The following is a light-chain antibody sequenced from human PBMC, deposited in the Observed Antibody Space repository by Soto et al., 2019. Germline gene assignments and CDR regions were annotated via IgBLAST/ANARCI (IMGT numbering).Light chain of an antibody. CDR3: QQLYT. CDR2: AVS. CDR1: QGMSSS. V-gene: IGKV1-9*01. J-gene: IGKJ4*01. Sequence: DIQLTQSPPFLSASVGDRVTVSCRASQGMSSSLAWYQQKPGKAPKLLIYAVSTLQSGVPSRFSGSGSGTEFTLTISSLQPEDLATYFCQQLYTFGGGTKVEVE.